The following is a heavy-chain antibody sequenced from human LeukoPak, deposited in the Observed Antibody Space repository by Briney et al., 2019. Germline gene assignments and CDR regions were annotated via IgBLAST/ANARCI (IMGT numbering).Heavy chain of an antibody. CDR1: EYIFTDYY. J-gene: IGHJ4*02. D-gene: IGHD3-9*01. Sequence: ASVKVSCKASEYIFTDYYIHWVRQAPGQGLEWMGWINPHSGGTTYAQNFQDRVTMTGDTSISTAYMELSRLISDDTAIYYCARGGDNYDILTQWGQGTLVTVSS. CDR2: INPHSGGT. CDR3: ARGGDNYDILTQ. V-gene: IGHV1-2*02.